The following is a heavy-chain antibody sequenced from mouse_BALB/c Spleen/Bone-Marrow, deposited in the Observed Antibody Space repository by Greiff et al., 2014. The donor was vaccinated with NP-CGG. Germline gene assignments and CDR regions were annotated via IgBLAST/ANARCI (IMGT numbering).Heavy chain of an antibody. D-gene: IGHD2-2*01. CDR3: TRDRGYDGGYYFDY. Sequence: EVQLVESGGGVVQPGGSRKLSCAASGFNFSDYGMAWVRLAPGQGPEWVAFISNLAYSIYYADTVTGRFTISRENAKNTLYLEMSSLRFEDTAMYYCTRDRGYDGGYYFDYWGQGTTLTVSS. V-gene: IGHV5-15*02. CDR1: GFNFSDYG. J-gene: IGHJ2*01. CDR2: ISNLAYSI.